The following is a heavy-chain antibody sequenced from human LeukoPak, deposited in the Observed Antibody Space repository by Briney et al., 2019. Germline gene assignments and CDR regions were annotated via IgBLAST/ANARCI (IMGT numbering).Heavy chain of an antibody. Sequence: GGSPRLSCAASTFSFSSYAMSWVRQAPGKGLEWVSTISASGGSTYYADSVKGRFTISRDNSKNTLHLQMNSLRAEDTAVYYCAKIGSDYYYGLGEAYYWGQGTPVTVSS. J-gene: IGHJ4*02. V-gene: IGHV3-23*01. CDR3: AKIGSDYYYGLGEAYY. CDR1: TFSFSSYA. CDR2: ISASGGST. D-gene: IGHD3-10*01.